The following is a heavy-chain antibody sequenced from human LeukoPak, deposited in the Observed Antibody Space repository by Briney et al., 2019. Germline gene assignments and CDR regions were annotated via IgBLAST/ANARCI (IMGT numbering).Heavy chain of an antibody. CDR1: GFTFTRYT. V-gene: IGHV3-30*04. CDR3: VRDNYGGILDF. D-gene: IGHD2-21*01. Sequence: GGSLRLSCAASGFTFTRYTMHWVRQAPGKGLEGVALVLYDGSKKYYADSVKGRFTLSRDNSKNTLSLQMNTLRPDDTAVYYCVRDNYGGILDFWGQGTLVTVSS. CDR2: VLYDGSKK. J-gene: IGHJ4*02.